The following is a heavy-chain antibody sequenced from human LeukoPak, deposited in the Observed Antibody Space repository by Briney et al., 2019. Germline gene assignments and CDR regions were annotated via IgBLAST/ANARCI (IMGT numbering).Heavy chain of an antibody. Sequence: GGSLRLSCAASGFTFSSYWMHWVRQAPGKGLGWVSRINSDGTSTSYADSVKGRFTISRDNAKNTLYLQMNSLRVEDTAVYYCAKGGSSGWYGDYWGQGTLVTVSS. CDR2: INSDGTST. V-gene: IGHV3-74*01. J-gene: IGHJ4*02. CDR1: GFTFSSYW. CDR3: AKGGSSGWYGDY. D-gene: IGHD6-19*01.